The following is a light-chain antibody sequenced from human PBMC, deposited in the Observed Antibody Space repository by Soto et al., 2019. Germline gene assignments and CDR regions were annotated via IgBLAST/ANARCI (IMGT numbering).Light chain of an antibody. Sequence: QSVLTQPASVSGSPGQSIAISCTGTFSDVGGYDYVSWYQQHPDKAPKLMIYEVTKRPSGVSNRFSGSKAGNTASLTIPGLQPENEAGHYCSSHTGGSTRFLGSGTRVTV. V-gene: IGLV2-14*01. CDR2: EVT. CDR3: SSHTGGSTRF. CDR1: FSDVGGYDY. J-gene: IGLJ1*01.